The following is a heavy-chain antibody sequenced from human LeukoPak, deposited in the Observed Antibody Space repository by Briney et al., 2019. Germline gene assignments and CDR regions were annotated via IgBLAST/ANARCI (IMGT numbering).Heavy chain of an antibody. CDR1: GYTFTGYY. Sequence: ASVKVSCKASGYTFTGYYMHWVRQAPGQGLEWMGWMNPNSGNTGYAQKFQGRVTITRNTSISTAYMELSSLRSEDTAVYYCARGEAAGLYYYYYYMDVWGKGTTVTVSS. J-gene: IGHJ6*03. CDR3: ARGEAAGLYYYYYYMDV. D-gene: IGHD6-13*01. CDR2: MNPNSGNT. V-gene: IGHV1-8*03.